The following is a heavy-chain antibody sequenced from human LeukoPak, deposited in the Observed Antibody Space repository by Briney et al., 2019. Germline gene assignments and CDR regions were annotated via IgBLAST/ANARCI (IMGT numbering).Heavy chain of an antibody. CDR1: GGTFSSYA. J-gene: IGHJ5*02. V-gene: IGHV1-69*05. CDR3: ARDGGWSGYYRNWFDP. CDR2: IIPIFGTA. Sequence: GASVKVSCKASGGTFSSYAISWVRQAPGQGLEWMGGIIPIFGTANYAQKFQGRVTITTDESTSTAYMELSRLRSEDTAVYYCARDGGWSGYYRNWFDPWGQGTLVTVSS. D-gene: IGHD3-3*01.